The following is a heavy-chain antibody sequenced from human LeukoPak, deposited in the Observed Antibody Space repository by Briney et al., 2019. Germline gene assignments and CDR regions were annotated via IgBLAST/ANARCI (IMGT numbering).Heavy chain of an antibody. CDR2: IYYSGST. CDR1: GGSISSYY. V-gene: IGHV4-59*08. J-gene: IGHJ6*02. Sequence: SETLSLTCTVSGGSISSYYWSWIRQPPGKGLEWIGYIYYSGSTNYNPSLKSRVTISVDTSKNQFSLKLSSVTAADTAVYYCASLPLPTYCSGGSCKLPRYGMDVWGQGTTVTVSS. D-gene: IGHD2-15*01. CDR3: ASLPLPTYCSGGSCKLPRYGMDV.